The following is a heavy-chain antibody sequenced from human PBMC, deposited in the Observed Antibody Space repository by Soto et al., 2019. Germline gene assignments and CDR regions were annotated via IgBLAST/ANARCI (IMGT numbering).Heavy chain of an antibody. D-gene: IGHD2-2*01. V-gene: IGHV1-8*01. Sequence: GASVKVSCKASGYTFTSYDINWVRQTTGQGLEWMGWMNPNSGNTGYAQKFQGRVTMTRNTSISTAYMELSSLRSEDTAVYYCARGPMIVVVPAARKTLYYYYYMDVWGKGTTVTVSS. J-gene: IGHJ6*03. CDR3: ARGPMIVVVPAARKTLYYYYYMDV. CDR2: MNPNSGNT. CDR1: GYTFTSYD.